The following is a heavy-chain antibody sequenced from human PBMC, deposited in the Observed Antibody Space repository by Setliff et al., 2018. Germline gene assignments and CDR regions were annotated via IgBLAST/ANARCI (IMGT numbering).Heavy chain of an antibody. CDR2: ISYSGGV. J-gene: IGHJ5*02. D-gene: IGHD2-15*01. Sequence: SETLSLTCSLSGVTIGGNNYYYWAWIRQPPGKGLEWIGTISYSGGVFYNPSLKSRVAISLDASKNQFSLTLTSVTAADTAIHYCARQRVVVGAPSWFDPWGQGTLVTVSS. CDR3: ARQRVVVGAPSWFDP. CDR1: GVTIGGNNYYY. V-gene: IGHV4-39*01.